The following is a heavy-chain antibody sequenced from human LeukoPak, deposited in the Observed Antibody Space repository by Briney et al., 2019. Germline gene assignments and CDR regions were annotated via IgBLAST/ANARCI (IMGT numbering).Heavy chain of an antibody. D-gene: IGHD3-22*01. Sequence: GGSLRLSCAASGFTFSSYAMHWVRQAPGKGLEWVAAMSYDTSNENYADSVKGRFTISRDNSKSTLSLQMNGLRAEDTAVYYCVRDGRDPMTVLGDFDYWGQGTLVTVSS. CDR1: GFTFSSYA. CDR3: VRDGRDPMTVLGDFDY. J-gene: IGHJ4*02. V-gene: IGHV3-30-3*01. CDR2: MSYDTSNE.